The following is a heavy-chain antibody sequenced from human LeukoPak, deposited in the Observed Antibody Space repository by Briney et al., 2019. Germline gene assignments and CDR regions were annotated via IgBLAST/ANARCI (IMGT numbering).Heavy chain of an antibody. J-gene: IGHJ4*02. Sequence: GGSLRLSCAAWGFTFSSYWMSWVRQAPGKGLEWVANIKQDGSEKYYVDSVKGRFTISRDNAKNSLYLQMNSLRAEDTAVYYCARAYDFWSGYYTDYFDYWGQGTLVTVSS. V-gene: IGHV3-7*04. CDR1: GFTFSSYW. CDR2: IKQDGSEK. CDR3: ARAYDFWSGYYTDYFDY. D-gene: IGHD3-3*01.